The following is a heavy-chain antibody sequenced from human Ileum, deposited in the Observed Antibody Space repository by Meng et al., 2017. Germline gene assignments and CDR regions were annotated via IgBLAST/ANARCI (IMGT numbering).Heavy chain of an antibody. D-gene: IGHD6-19*01. V-gene: IGHV3-66*02. CDR1: GFSVSSNY. J-gene: IGHJ4*02. CDR3: TTFQPTRYGSGWYYFDY. Sequence: GGSLRLSCAASGFSVSSNYMTWVRQAPGKGLEWVSVIFSAGNTYYADSVWGRFTISRDNSKNTLYLQMNSLRAEDTAIYFCTTFQPTRYGSGWYYFDYWGQGTVVTVSS. CDR2: IFSAGNT.